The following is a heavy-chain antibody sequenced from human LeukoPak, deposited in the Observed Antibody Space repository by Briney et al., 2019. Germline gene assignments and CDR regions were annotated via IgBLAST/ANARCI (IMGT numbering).Heavy chain of an antibody. Sequence: PSQTLSLTCTVSGGSISSGSYYWNWIRQPAGKGLEWIGRIYTSGSTNYNPSLKSRVTISVDTSKNQFSLKLSSVTAADTAVYYCARDGGPYGSGTYYPSMDVWGKGTTVTISS. V-gene: IGHV4-61*02. CDR2: IYTSGST. CDR1: GGSISSGSYY. D-gene: IGHD3-10*01. CDR3: ARDGGPYGSGTYYPSMDV. J-gene: IGHJ6*04.